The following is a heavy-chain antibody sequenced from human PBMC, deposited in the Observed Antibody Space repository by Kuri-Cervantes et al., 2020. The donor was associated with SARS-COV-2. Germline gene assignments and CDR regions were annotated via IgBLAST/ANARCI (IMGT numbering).Heavy chain of an antibody. Sequence: ASVKVFCKASGYTFTGYYMHWVRQAPGQGLEWMGWINPNSGGTNYAQKFQGRVTMTRDTSISTAYMELSRLRSDDTAVYYCARDNQDSSWISGLSDYYYYYYMDVWGKGTTVTVSS. CDR2: INPNSGGT. J-gene: IGHJ6*03. CDR3: ARDNQDSSWISGLSDYYYYYYMDV. CDR1: GYTFTGYY. V-gene: IGHV1-2*02. D-gene: IGHD6-6*01.